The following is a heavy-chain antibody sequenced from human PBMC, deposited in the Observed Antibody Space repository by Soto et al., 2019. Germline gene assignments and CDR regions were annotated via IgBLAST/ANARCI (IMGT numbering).Heavy chain of an antibody. CDR1: GFTFSSYG. J-gene: IGHJ4*02. CDR3: AKDRRAGGNYGFYSDF. D-gene: IGHD1-7*01. CDR2: SSATGAGT. Sequence: EVQLLESGGGLVQPGGSLRLSCAASGFTFSSYGMTWVRQAPGKGLEWVSFSSATGAGTYYADSVKGRFTISRDNSKNTLYLQMTSLRADDTAAYYWAKDRRAGGNYGFYSDFWGQGALVIVSS. V-gene: IGHV3-23*01.